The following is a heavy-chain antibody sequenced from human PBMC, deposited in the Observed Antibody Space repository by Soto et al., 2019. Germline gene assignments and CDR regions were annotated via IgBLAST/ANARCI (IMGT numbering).Heavy chain of an antibody. CDR2: ISHDGSNK. D-gene: IGHD2-15*01. CDR3: AKAGSGGSCDY. CDR1: GFTFSSYG. V-gene: IGHV3-30*18. J-gene: IGHJ4*02. Sequence: GGSLRLSCAASGFTFSSYGMHWVRQAPGKGLEWVAVISHDGSNKYYADSVKGRFTISRDNSKNTLYLQMNSLRAEDTAVYYCAKAGSGGSCDYWGQGTLVTVSS.